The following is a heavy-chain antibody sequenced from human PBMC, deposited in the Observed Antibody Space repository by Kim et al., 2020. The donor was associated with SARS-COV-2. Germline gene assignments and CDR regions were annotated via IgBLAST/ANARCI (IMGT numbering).Heavy chain of an antibody. Sequence: GGSLRLSCAASGFTFSSYEMNWVRQAPGKGLEWVSYISSSGSTIYYADSVKGQFTISRDNAKNSLYLQMNSLRAEDTAVYYCARDPPRIAARAEYFLHWGEVTLDTVSS. J-gene: IGHJ1*01. CDR3: ARDPPRIAARAEYFLH. CDR1: GFTFSSYE. D-gene: IGHD6-13*01. CDR2: ISSSGSTI. V-gene: IGHV3-48*03.